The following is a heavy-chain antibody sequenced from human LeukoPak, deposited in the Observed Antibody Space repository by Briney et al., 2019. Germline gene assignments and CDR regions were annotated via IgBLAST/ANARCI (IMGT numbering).Heavy chain of an antibody. CDR3: ARAGPITIFGVVINNWFDP. Sequence: ASVKVSCKASGYTFTSYYMHWVRQAPGQGLEWMGIINPSGGSTSYAQKSQGRVTITADESTSTAYMELSSLRSEDTAVYYCARAGPITIFGVVINNWFDPWGQGTLVTVSS. J-gene: IGHJ5*02. D-gene: IGHD3-3*01. CDR2: INPSGGST. CDR1: GYTFTSYY. V-gene: IGHV1-46*01.